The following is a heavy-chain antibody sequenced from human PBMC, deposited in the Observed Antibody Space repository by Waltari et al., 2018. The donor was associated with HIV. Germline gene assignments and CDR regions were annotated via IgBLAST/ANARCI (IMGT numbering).Heavy chain of an antibody. CDR2: VYCSGST. Sequence: QVQLRESGPGLVKPSETLSLTCTVSGGSITSYYWSWIRQPPGRGLEWIGYVYCSGSTKYNPSLKSRVTISVDRSKNQFSLRVNSVTAADTAVYYCARQRQQPSVAWFDPWGQGALVTVSS. D-gene: IGHD6-13*01. J-gene: IGHJ5*02. CDR3: ARQRQQPSVAWFDP. CDR1: GGSITSYY. V-gene: IGHV4-59*01.